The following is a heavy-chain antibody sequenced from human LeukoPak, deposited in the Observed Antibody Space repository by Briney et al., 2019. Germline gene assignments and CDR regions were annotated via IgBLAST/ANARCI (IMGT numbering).Heavy chain of an antibody. CDR1: GYTFSDYG. J-gene: IGHJ4*01. V-gene: IGHV3-30*02. CDR2: IRYDGTGQ. Sequence: GVSLRLSCAASGYTFSDYGMHWVRQGPGKGLEWAASIRYDGTGQYYADSVKGRFTISRDNSRNTLYLQMNSLRGEDTAIYYCTKDLSTSHCTTAMCYYFDYWGLGTLVTVSS. CDR3: TKDLSTSHCTTAMCYYFDY. D-gene: IGHD2/OR15-2a*01.